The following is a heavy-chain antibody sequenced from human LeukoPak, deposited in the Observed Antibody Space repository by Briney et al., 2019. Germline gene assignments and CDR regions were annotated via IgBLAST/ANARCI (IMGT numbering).Heavy chain of an antibody. D-gene: IGHD1-26*01. V-gene: IGHV3-23*01. CDR2: ISGSGDST. Sequence: GGSLRLSCAASGFTFSTYAMSWVRQAPGKGLEWVSAISGSGDSTYYADSVKGRFTISRYNSKNTLYLQMNSLRAEDTAVYYCANLMVGAYYFDYWGQGTLVTVSS. CDR1: GFTFSTYA. J-gene: IGHJ4*02. CDR3: ANLMVGAYYFDY.